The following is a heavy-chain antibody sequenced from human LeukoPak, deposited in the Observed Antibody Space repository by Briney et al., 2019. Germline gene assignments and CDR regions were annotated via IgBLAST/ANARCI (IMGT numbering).Heavy chain of an antibody. J-gene: IGHJ5*02. CDR1: GGSISSYY. CDR3: ASDSSGWYGNNWFDP. D-gene: IGHD6-19*01. Sequence: SETLSLTCTVSGGSISSYYWSWIRQPPGKGLEWIGYIYYSGSTNYNPSLKSRVTISVDTSKNQFSLKLSSVTAADTAVYYCASDSSGWYGNNWFDPWGQGTLVTVSS. V-gene: IGHV4-59*01. CDR2: IYYSGST.